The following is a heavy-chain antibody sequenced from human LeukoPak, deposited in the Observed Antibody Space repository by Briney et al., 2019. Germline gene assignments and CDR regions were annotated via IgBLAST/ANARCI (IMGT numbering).Heavy chain of an antibody. Sequence: PGRSLRLSCAASGFTFSSYWMSWVRQAPGKGLEWVANIKQDGSEKYYVDSVKGRFTISRDNAKNSLYLQMNSLRAEDTAVYYCARDLGDTAMVSPFDYWGQGTLVTVSS. CDR2: IKQDGSEK. V-gene: IGHV3-7*01. CDR3: ARDLGDTAMVSPFDY. CDR1: GFTFSSYW. J-gene: IGHJ4*02. D-gene: IGHD5-18*01.